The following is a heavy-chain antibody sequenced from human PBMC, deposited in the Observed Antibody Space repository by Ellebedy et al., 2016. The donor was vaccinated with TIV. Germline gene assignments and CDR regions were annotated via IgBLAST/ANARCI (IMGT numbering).Heavy chain of an antibody. Sequence: GESLKISCAASGFTFSSHGMAWVRQAPGKGLEWLSGITGGGDTTYYADSVKGRFTISRDNSKKTLFLQLSSLRAEDTAVFYCVRVMWPVPGPVDPFDYWGQGTPVTVSS. V-gene: IGHV3-23*01. D-gene: IGHD6-19*01. J-gene: IGHJ4*02. CDR3: VRVMWPVPGPVDPFDY. CDR1: GFTFSSHG. CDR2: ITGGGDTT.